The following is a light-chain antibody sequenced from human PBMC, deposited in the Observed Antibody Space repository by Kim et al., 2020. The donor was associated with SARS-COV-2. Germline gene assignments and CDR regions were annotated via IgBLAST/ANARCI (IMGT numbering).Light chain of an antibody. V-gene: IGLV2-8*01. CDR3: SSYAGSNNYV. CDR2: EVS. Sequence: QSVTISCTGTSSDVGAYNYVSWYQQHPGKAPKLVISEVSKRPSGVPDRFSGSKSGNTASLTVSGLQAEDEAEYYCSSYAGSNNYVFGIGTKVTVL. CDR1: SSDVGAYNY. J-gene: IGLJ1*01.